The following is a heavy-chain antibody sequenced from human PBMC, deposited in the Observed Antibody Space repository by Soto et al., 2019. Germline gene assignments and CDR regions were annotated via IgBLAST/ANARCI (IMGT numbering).Heavy chain of an antibody. J-gene: IGHJ4*02. CDR1: ANTLTSYW. CDR3: ARRDSSGFPDY. D-gene: IGHD3-22*01. Sequence: GESLKISCXASANTLTSYWIAWVRQLPGKGLEWMGIIYPRDSDTKYSPSFQGHIGISADKSINTAYLQWSSLKASDTAMYYCARRDSSGFPDYWGQGTLVTVSS. CDR2: IYPRDSDT. V-gene: IGHV5-51*01.